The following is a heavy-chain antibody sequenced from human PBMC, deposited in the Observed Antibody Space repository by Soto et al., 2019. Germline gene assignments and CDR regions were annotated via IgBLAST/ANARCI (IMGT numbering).Heavy chain of an antibody. CDR2: IWYDGSNK. V-gene: IGHV3-33*01. CDR1: GFTFSSYG. CDR3: ARGHSYGPLAS. Sequence: GGSLRLSCAASGFTFSSYGMHWVRQAPGKGLEWVAVIWYDGSNKCYADSVKGRFTISRDNSKNTLYLQMDSLRVEDTAVYYCARGHSYGPLASWGQGTLVTVSS. J-gene: IGHJ4*02. D-gene: IGHD5-18*01.